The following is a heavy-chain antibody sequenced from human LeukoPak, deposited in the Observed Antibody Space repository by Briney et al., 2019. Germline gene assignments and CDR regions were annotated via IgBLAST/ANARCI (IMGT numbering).Heavy chain of an antibody. CDR1: GYTFTSYD. CDR3: ARGRGDILTGYYPDNWFDP. V-gene: IGHV1-8*01. Sequence: ASVKVSCKASGYTFTSYDINWVRQATGQGLEWMGWMNPNSGNTGYAQKFQGRVTMTRNTSISTAYMELSSLRSEDTAVYYCARGRGDILTGYYPDNWFDPWGQGTLVTVSS. J-gene: IGHJ5*02. CDR2: MNPNSGNT. D-gene: IGHD3-9*01.